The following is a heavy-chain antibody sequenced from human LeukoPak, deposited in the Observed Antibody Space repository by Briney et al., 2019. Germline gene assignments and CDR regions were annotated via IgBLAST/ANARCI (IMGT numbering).Heavy chain of an antibody. CDR1: GGSISSYY. CDR3: ARALGSVVVMGMDAFDI. CDR2: IYYSGST. V-gene: IGHV4-59*01. D-gene: IGHD3-22*01. Sequence: SETLSLTCTVSGGSISSYYWSWIRQPPGKGLEWLGYIYYSGSTNYNPSLKSRVTISVDTSKNQFSLKLSSVTAADTAVYYCARALGSVVVMGMDAFDIWGQGTMVTVSS. J-gene: IGHJ3*02.